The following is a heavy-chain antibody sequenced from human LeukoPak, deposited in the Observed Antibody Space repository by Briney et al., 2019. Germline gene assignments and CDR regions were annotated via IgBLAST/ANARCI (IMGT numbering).Heavy chain of an antibody. CDR1: GFTFSSYA. CDR3: AKDGISSPHYYYYYYMDV. CDR2: IRYDGSDK. V-gene: IGHV3-30*02. D-gene: IGHD6-6*01. Sequence: GGSLRLSCAASGFTFSSYAMSWVRQAPGKGLEWVAFIRYDGSDKYYADSVKGRFTISRDNSKNTLYLQMNSLRAEDTAVYYCAKDGISSPHYYYYYYMDVWGKGTTVTVSS. J-gene: IGHJ6*03.